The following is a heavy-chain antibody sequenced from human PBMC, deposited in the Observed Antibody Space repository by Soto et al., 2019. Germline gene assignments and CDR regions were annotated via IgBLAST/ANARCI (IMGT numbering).Heavy chain of an antibody. J-gene: IGHJ3*02. CDR2: IILIFGTA. CDR1: GGTFSSYA. CDR3: ARSRVTYYYDRSAFDI. V-gene: IGHV1-69*01. Sequence: QVQLVQSGAEVKKPGSSVKVSCKASGGTFSSYAISWVRQAPGQGLEWMGGIILIFGTANYAQKFQGRVTLTADESTSTAYMELSSLRSEDTAVYYCARSRVTYYYDRSAFDIWGQGTMVTVSS. D-gene: IGHD3-22*01.